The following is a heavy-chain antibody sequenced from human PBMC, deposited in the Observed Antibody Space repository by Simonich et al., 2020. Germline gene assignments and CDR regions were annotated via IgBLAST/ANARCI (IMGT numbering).Heavy chain of an antibody. D-gene: IGHD6-6*01. V-gene: IGHV1-2*02. CDR1: GYTFTGYY. J-gene: IGHJ3*02. Sequence: QVQLVQSGAEVKKPGASVKVSCKASGYTFTGYYMHGVRQAPGQWLEGLGVNNPDSGGNNYAKRFQGRVPMTRDTAISTAYMELSRLRSDDTAVYYCARARLYSSSHAFDIWGQGTMVTVSS. CDR3: ARARLYSSSHAFDI. CDR2: NNPDSGGN.